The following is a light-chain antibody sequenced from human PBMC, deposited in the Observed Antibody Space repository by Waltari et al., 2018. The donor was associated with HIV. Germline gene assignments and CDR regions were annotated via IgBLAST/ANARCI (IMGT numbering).Light chain of an antibody. J-gene: IGLJ2*01. V-gene: IGLV4-69*01. CDR2: LTSDGTH. CDR3: QTWATGTHE. CDR1: SGLSHYA. Sequence: QVVLTQSPSASASLGASVTLTCTPSSGLSHYAIVSHQHQPEKGPRYLMKLTSDGTHTRGDGIPDRFSGSSSGAERSLTISSLQSEDEADYYCQTWATGTHEFGGGTKLTVL.